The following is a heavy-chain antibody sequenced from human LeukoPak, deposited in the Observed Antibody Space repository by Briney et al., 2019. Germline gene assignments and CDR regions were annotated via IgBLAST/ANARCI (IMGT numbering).Heavy chain of an antibody. CDR2: INAGNGNT. J-gene: IGHJ5*02. Sequence: GASVKVSCKASGYTFTSYAMHWVRQAPGQRLEWMGWINAGNGNTKYSQKFQGRVTIIRDTSASTAYMELSSLRSEDTAVYYCARDSRYYDFWSSYSRPKESSRSTNGNNWFDPWGQGTLVTVSS. CDR3: ARDSRYYDFWSSYSRPKESSRSTNGNNWFDP. D-gene: IGHD3-3*01. CDR1: GYTFTSYA. V-gene: IGHV1-3*01.